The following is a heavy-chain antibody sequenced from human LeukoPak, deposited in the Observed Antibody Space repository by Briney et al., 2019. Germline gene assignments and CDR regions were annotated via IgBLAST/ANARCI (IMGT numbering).Heavy chain of an antibody. J-gene: IGHJ4*02. Sequence: GGSLRLSCAASGFPFSSYAMSWVRQAPGKGLEWVSAISGSGDSTYYADSVKGRFTIYRDNSKNTLYLQMNSLRAEDTAVYYCVKLVGVGELFWGHFLEDFWGQGTLVTVSS. D-gene: IGHD3-10*01. CDR3: VKLVGVGELFWGHFLEDF. CDR2: ISGSGDST. CDR1: GFPFSSYA. V-gene: IGHV3-23*01.